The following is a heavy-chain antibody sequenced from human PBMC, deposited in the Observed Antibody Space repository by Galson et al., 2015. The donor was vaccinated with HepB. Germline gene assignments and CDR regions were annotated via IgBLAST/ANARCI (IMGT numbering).Heavy chain of an antibody. V-gene: IGHV4-59*01. CDR3: ARDHSSGWYGDFDY. Sequence: LSLTCTVSGGSISSYYWSWIRQPPGKGLEWIGYIYYSGSTNYNPSLKNRVTISVDTSKNQFSLKLSSVTAADTAVYYCARDHSSGWYGDFDYWGQGTLVTVSS. D-gene: IGHD6-19*01. CDR2: IYYSGST. J-gene: IGHJ4*02. CDR1: GGSISSYY.